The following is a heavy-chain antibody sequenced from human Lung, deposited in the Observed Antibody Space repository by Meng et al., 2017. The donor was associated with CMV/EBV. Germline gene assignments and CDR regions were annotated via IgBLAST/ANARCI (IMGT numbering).Heavy chain of an antibody. CDR3: ARALSRYCSSTSCYGTCGY. V-gene: IGHV3-74*01. CDR2: INSDGSST. D-gene: IGHD2-2*01. CDR1: FSRYW. Sequence: FSRYWMHWVLQAPGKGLVWVSRINSDGSSTSYADSVKGRFTISRDNAKNTLYLQMNSLRAEDTAVYYCARALSRYCSSTSCYGTCGYWGQGTLVTVSS. J-gene: IGHJ4*02.